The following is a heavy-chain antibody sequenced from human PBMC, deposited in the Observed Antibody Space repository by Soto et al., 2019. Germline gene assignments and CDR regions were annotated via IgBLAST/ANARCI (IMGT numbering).Heavy chain of an antibody. CDR1: SGSISSSNW. V-gene: IGHV4-4*02. J-gene: IGHJ6*03. Sequence: QVQLQESGPGLVKPSGTLSLTCAVSSGSISSSNWWSWVRQPPGKGLEWIGEIYHSGSTNYHPSLNSRVNISVDKSKNQSSLKLSSVTAADTAVYYCARAVTTSYGIYYYYYMDVWGKGTTVTVSS. D-gene: IGHD4-17*01. CDR2: IYHSGST. CDR3: ARAVTTSYGIYYYYYMDV.